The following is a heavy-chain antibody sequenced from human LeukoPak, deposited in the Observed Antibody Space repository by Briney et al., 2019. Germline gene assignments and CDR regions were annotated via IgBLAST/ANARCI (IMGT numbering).Heavy chain of an antibody. Sequence: SETLSLTCAVSGYSISSGYYWGWIRQPTGKGLEWIGSIYHSGSTYYNPSLKSRVTISVDTSKNQFSLKLSSVTAADTAVYYCARHANFWFDPWGQGTLVTVSS. CDR1: GYSISSGYY. CDR2: IYHSGST. CDR3: ARHANFWFDP. J-gene: IGHJ5*02. V-gene: IGHV4-38-2*01.